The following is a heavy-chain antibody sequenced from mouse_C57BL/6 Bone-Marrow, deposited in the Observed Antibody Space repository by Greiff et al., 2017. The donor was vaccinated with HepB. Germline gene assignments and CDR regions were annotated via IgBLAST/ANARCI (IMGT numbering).Heavy chain of an antibody. CDR2: IDPSGSYT. D-gene: IGHD2-1*01. CDR1: GYTFTSYW. J-gene: IGHJ2*01. V-gene: IGHV1-50*01. CDR3: ARLRGNYDFDY. Sequence: QVQLQQPGAELVKPGASVKLSCKASGYTFTSYWMPWVKQRPGQGLEWIGEIDPSGSYTNYNQKFKGKATFTVDTSSSPAYMQRSSLTSEDAAVYYCARLRGNYDFDYWGQGTTLTVSS.